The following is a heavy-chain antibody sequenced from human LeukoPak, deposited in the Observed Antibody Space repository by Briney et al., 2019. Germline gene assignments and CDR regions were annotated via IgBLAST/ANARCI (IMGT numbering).Heavy chain of an antibody. V-gene: IGHV3-30*02. Sequence: GGSLRLSCAASGFTFSSYGMHWVRQAPGKGLEWVAFIRYDGSNKYYADSVKGRFTISRDNSKNTLYLQMNSLRAEDTAVYYCAKGAGYCSSTSCYGRYYFDYWGQGTLVTVSS. J-gene: IGHJ4*02. CDR2: IRYDGSNK. CDR1: GFTFSSYG. D-gene: IGHD2-2*01. CDR3: AKGAGYCSSTSCYGRYYFDY.